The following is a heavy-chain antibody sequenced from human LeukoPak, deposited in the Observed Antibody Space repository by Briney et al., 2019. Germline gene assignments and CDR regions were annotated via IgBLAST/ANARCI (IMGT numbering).Heavy chain of an antibody. CDR3: AKDSSKLYYYYGMDV. CDR1: GFTFSSYA. J-gene: IGHJ6*02. V-gene: IGHV3-23*01. Sequence: GGSLRLSCAASGFTFSSYAMTWVRQAPGKGLEWVSAISGSGGSTYYADSVKGRFTISRDNSKNTLYLQMNSLRAEDTAVYYCAKDSSKLYYYYGMDVWGQGTTVTVSS. D-gene: IGHD6-13*01. CDR2: ISGSGGST.